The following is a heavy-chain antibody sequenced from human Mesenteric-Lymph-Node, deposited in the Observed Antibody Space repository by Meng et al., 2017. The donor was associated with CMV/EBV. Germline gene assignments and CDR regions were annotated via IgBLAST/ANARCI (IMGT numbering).Heavy chain of an antibody. J-gene: IGHJ4*02. CDR1: GFNFDDYT. D-gene: IGHD3-9*01. CDR2: ISWDGGST. V-gene: IGHV3-43D*04. Sequence: SGFNFDDYTMRWVRQAPGKGLEWVSLISWDGGSTYVAGYVRGRFTISRDNSKNSLYLQMNSLRAEDTGLYYCAKARGDTHWLFSLDYWGQGTLVTVSS. CDR3: AKARGDTHWLFSLDY.